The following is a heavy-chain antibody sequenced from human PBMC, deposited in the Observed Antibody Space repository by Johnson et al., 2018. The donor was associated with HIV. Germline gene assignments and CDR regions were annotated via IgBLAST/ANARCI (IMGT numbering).Heavy chain of an antibody. V-gene: IGHV3-30*04. J-gene: IGHJ3*02. D-gene: IGHD6-13*01. CDR3: ARGEWYSSRQCDAFDI. CDR2: ISYDGSNK. CDR1: GFTFSSYA. Sequence: QVQLVESGGGVVQPGRSLRLSCAASGFTFSSYAMHWVRQAPGKGLEWVAVISYDGSNKYYADSVKVRFTISRDNSKKTLYLQMNSLGVEDTAVYYCARGEWYSSRQCDAFDIWGQGTLVTVSS.